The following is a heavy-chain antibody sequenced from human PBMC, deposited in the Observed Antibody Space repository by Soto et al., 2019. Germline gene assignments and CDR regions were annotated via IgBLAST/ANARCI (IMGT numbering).Heavy chain of an antibody. Sequence: EVQLVESGGGLVQPGGSLRLSCAASGFTFSSYWMSWVRQAPGKGLEWVANIKQDGSDKYYVDSVKGRFTISRDNAKNSLYLQMNSLRDEDTVVYYCARGGSASDYWGQGTLVTVSS. CDR1: GFTFSSYW. J-gene: IGHJ4*02. CDR2: IKQDGSDK. V-gene: IGHV3-7*04. D-gene: IGHD2-2*01. CDR3: ARGGSASDY.